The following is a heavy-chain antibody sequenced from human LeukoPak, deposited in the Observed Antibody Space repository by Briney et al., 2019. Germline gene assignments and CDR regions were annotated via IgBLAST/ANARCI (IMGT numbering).Heavy chain of an antibody. D-gene: IGHD3-10*01. J-gene: IGHJ4*02. CDR2: IYTGGNT. Sequence: VGSLRLSCAASVFTVSSNYMSWVRQAPGKGLEWVSIIYTGGNTYYADSVKGRFTISRDNSKNTLYLQMNSLRAEDTAVYYCARTPSGSGNYFDYWGQGTLVTVSS. V-gene: IGHV3-66*01. CDR3: ARTPSGSGNYFDY. CDR1: VFTVSSNY.